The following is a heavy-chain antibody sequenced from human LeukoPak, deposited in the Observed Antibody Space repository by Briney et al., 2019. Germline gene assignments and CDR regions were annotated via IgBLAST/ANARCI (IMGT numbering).Heavy chain of an antibody. CDR3: AREDDAWGPNTSNV. CDR1: GFTPGFTFGNYA. D-gene: IGHD7-27*01. CDR2: VSGSGTTT. Sequence: GGSLRLSCAASGFTPGFTFGNYAMSWVRQAPGKGLEWVSGVSGSGTTTYYADSVKGRFTNSRDNSKNTLFLQMNSLRDEDTALYYCAREDDAWGPNTSNVWGQGAMVTVSS. V-gene: IGHV3-23*01. J-gene: IGHJ3*01.